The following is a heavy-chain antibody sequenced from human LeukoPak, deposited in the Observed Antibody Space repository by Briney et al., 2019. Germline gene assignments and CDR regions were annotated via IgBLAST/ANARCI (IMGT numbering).Heavy chain of an antibody. CDR2: ITPDGVNT. CDR3: AKVGRVTEVRGAFNY. Sequence: PGGSLRLSCSASGFTFSSYAMYWVRQAPGKGLEYVSAITPDGVNTYYADSVKGRFTISRDNSKSTLHLQMSSLRTDDTAVYHCAKVGRVTEVRGAFNYWGQGTLVIVSS. CDR1: GFTFSSYA. V-gene: IGHV3-64D*06. J-gene: IGHJ4*02. D-gene: IGHD3-10*01.